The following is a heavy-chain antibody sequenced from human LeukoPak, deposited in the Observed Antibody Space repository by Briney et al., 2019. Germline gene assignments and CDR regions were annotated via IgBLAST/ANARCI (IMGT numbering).Heavy chain of an antibody. V-gene: IGHV3-7*01. CDR3: ARHLSGITGYTYGRGIDY. D-gene: IGHD5-18*01. CDR1: GFTFDDYA. J-gene: IGHJ4*02. CDR2: IKKDGSEK. Sequence: GGSLRLSCAASGFTFDDYAMSWVRQVPGKGLEWVANIKKDGSEKYYVDSVKGRFTISRDNAKKSLYLQMNSLGAEDTAVYYCARHLSGITGYTYGRGIDYWGQGTLLTVSS.